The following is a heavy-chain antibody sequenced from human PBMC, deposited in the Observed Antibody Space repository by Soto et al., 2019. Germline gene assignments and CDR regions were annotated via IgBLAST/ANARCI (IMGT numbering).Heavy chain of an antibody. V-gene: IGHV1-8*01. CDR2: MSPNSENK. J-gene: IGHJ5*02. CDR1: GYTFTNFD. CDR3: AKGRSGGSLDWLDP. D-gene: IGHD2-15*01. Sequence: XSVKVSCKTSGYTFTNFDFNWVRQAAGQGLEWMGWMSPNSENKGYAQKFQGRLSMTRDTSKNTLYLQMNSLTAEDTAVYYCAKGRSGGSLDWLDPWGQGTLVTVSS.